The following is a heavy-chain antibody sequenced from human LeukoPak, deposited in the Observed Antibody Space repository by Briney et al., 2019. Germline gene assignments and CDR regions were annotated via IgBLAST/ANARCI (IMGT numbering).Heavy chain of an antibody. V-gene: IGHV5-10-1*01. D-gene: IGHD6-19*01. CDR2: IYPSDAYT. Sequence: GEALKISCKGSGYSFTSYWISWVRQMPGKGLEWMGRIYPSDAYTNYSPSFQGHVTISADKSISTAYLQWSSLKASDTAMYYCARHPLETEQWPYYYYYCMDVWGQGTTVTVSS. CDR3: ARHPLETEQWPYYYYYCMDV. J-gene: IGHJ6*01. CDR1: GYSFTSYW.